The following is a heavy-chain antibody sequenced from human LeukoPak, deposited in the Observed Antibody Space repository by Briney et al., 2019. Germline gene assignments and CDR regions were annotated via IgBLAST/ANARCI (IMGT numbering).Heavy chain of an antibody. CDR1: GGSISSSSYY. D-gene: IGHD7-27*01. Sequence: SETLSLTCTVSGGSISSSSYYWGWIRQPPGKGLEWIGSIYYSGSTYYNPSLKSRVTISVDTSKNQFSLKLSSVTAADTAVYYCARGIGANGVYHYYYYGMDVWGQGTTVTVSS. CDR3: ARGIGANGVYHYYYYGMDV. J-gene: IGHJ6*02. V-gene: IGHV4-39*01. CDR2: IYYSGST.